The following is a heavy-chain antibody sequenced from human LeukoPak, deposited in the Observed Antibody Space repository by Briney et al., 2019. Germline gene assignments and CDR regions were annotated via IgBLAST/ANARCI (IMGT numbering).Heavy chain of an antibody. CDR2: IKQDGSET. J-gene: IGHJ6*03. Sequence: GGSLRLSCAASGFTFSSYWMSWVRQAPGKGLEWVANIKQDGSETYYVDSVKGRFTISRDNAKNSLYLQMNSLRAEDTAVYYCAREGSDWNYYYYMDVWGKGTTVTIS. CDR3: AREGSDWNYYYYMDV. D-gene: IGHD6-19*01. CDR1: GFTFSSYW. V-gene: IGHV3-7*01.